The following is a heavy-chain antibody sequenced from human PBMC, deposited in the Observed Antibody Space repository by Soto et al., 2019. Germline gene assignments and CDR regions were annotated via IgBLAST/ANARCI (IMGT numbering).Heavy chain of an antibody. CDR3: ARNRDPSSKTHGMDV. J-gene: IGHJ6*02. CDR1: GLSFSTHS. V-gene: IGHV3-21*06. Sequence: GGSLRLSCTPSGLSFSTHSMNWVRQAPGKGLEWVSSISSSSYYIYYADSVKGRFTISRDNAKNTLFLQMNSLRADDTAVYYCARNRDPSSKTHGMDVWGQGXTVTVSS. CDR2: ISSSSYYI.